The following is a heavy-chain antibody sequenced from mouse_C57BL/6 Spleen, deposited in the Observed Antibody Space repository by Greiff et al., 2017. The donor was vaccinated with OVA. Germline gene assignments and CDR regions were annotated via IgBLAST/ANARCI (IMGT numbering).Heavy chain of an antibody. CDR2: ISSGGSYT. J-gene: IGHJ1*03. Sequence: EVQVVESGGDLVKPGGSLKLSCAASGFTFSSYGMSWVRQTPDKRLEWVATISSGGSYTYYPDSVKGRFTISRDNAKNTLYLQMSSLKSEDTAMYYCARRSTTVVDHFDVWGTGTTVTVSS. CDR1: GFTFSSYG. CDR3: ARRSTTVVDHFDV. V-gene: IGHV5-6*01. D-gene: IGHD1-1*01.